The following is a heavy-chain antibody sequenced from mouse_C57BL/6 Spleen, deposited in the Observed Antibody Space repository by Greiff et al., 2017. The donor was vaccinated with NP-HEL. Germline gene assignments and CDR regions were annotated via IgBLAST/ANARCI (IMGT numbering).Heavy chain of an antibody. CDR2: IHPNSGST. V-gene: IGHV1-64*01. CDR1: GYTFTSYW. Sequence: QVQLQQSGAELVKPGASVKLSCKASGYTFTSYWMHWVKQRPGQGLEWIGMIHPNSGSTNYNEKFKSKATLTVDKSSSTAYMQLSSLTSEDSAVYYCARLDSSGYVRGMDYWGQGTSVTVSS. J-gene: IGHJ4*01. CDR3: ARLDSSGYVRGMDY. D-gene: IGHD3-2*02.